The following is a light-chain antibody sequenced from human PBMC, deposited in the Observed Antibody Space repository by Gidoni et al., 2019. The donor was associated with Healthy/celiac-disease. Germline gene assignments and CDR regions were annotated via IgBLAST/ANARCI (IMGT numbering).Light chain of an antibody. CDR3: QAWDSSTVL. Sequence: SYELTQPPSVSVSPGPTASITCSGDKLGDKYACWYQQKPGQSPVLVIYQDSKRPSGIPERFSGSNSGNTATLTISGTQAMDEADYYCQAWDSSTVLFGGGTKLTVL. CDR2: QDS. J-gene: IGLJ2*01. CDR1: KLGDKY. V-gene: IGLV3-1*01.